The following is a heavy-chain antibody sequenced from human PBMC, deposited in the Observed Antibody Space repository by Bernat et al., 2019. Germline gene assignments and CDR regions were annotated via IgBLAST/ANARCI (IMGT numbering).Heavy chain of an antibody. CDR3: ARATYYYDGSGYIKYFQH. D-gene: IGHD3-22*01. CDR2: IHHSGST. J-gene: IGHJ1*01. Sequence: QVQLQESGPGLVKPSGTLSLTCAVSGGSISSSNWWSWLRQPPGKGLEWIGEIHHSGSTDYNPSLKSRVTISVDKSKNQFSLKLSSVTAADTAVYYCARATYYYDGSGYIKYFQHWGQGTLVTVSS. V-gene: IGHV4-4*02. CDR1: GGSISSSNW.